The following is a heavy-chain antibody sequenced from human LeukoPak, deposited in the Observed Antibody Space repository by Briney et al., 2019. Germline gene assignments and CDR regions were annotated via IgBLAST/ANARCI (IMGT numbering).Heavy chain of an antibody. J-gene: IGHJ3*02. CDR3: ARGGVTGDAFDI. CDR2: ISSSSSYI. V-gene: IGHV3-21*01. CDR1: GFTFSSYS. Sequence: PGGSLRLSWAASGFTFSSYSMNWVRQAPGKGLEGVSSISSSSSYIYYADSVKGRFTISRDNAKNSLYLQMNSLRAEDTAVYYCARGGVTGDAFDIWGQGTMVTVSS. D-gene: IGHD7-27*01.